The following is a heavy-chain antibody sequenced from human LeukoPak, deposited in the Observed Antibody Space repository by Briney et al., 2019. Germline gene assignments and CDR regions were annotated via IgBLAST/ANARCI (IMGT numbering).Heavy chain of an antibody. CDR3: ARGGYSYEEPGDY. D-gene: IGHD5-18*01. J-gene: IGHJ4*02. CDR2: INAGNGNT. Sequence: ASVKVSCKASGYTFTSYAMHWVRQAPGQRLEWMGWINAGNGNTKYSQKFQGRVTITRDTSVSTAYMELSSLRSEDTAVYYCARGGYSYEEPGDYWGQGTLVTVSS. V-gene: IGHV1-3*01. CDR1: GYTFTSYA.